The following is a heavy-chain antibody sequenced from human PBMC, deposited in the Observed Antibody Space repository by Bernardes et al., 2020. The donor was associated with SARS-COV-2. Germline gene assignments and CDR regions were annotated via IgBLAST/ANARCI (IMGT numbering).Heavy chain of an antibody. D-gene: IGHD3-10*01. V-gene: IGHV3-11*01. CDR2: ISSSGSTI. J-gene: IGHJ3*02. Sequence: GGSLRLSCAASGFTFSDYYMSWIRQAPGKGLEWVSYISSSGSTIYYADSVKGRFTISRDNAKNSLYLQMNSLRAEDTAVYYCARDPPPYYGSARFDIWGQGTMVTVSS. CDR1: GFTFSDYY. CDR3: ARDPPPYYGSARFDI.